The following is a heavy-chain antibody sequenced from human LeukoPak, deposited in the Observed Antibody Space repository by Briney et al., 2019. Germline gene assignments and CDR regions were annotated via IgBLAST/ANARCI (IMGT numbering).Heavy chain of an antibody. CDR1: GVSMSAYQ. D-gene: IGHD2-21*01. J-gene: IGHJ4*02. CDR2: INTKGET. V-gene: IGHV4-4*09. CDR3: ATSNDAKIAPFDH. Sequence: SGTLSLTCTVSGVSMSAYQWSWVRQSPEKGLEWIGCINTKGETSYNPSLKSRVTTSVDTSKSQFSLRLTSVTAADTAVYYCATSNDAKIAPFDHWGQGAPVTVSS.